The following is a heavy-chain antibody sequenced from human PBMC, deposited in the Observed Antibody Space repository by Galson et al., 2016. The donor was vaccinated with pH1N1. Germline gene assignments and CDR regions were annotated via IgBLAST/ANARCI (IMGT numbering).Heavy chain of an antibody. J-gene: IGHJ4*02. V-gene: IGHV4-61*05. CDR2: IYTSGST. D-gene: IGHD3-16*01. Sequence: SETLSLTCTVSGGSISSSSYYWGWIRQPAGKGLEWIGYIYTSGSTNYNPSLKSRVTISVDTSKNHFSLKLTSVTAADTAVYYCARVPRGEQLYYFDYWGQGTLVTVSS. CDR1: GGSISSSSYY. CDR3: ARVPRGEQLYYFDY.